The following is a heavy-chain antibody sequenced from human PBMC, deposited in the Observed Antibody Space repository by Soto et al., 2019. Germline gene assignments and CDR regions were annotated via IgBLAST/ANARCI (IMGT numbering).Heavy chain of an antibody. V-gene: IGHV1-2*02. D-gene: IGHD3-16*01. CDR1: GYTFTGYY. CDR2: INPNSGGT. J-gene: IGHJ5*02. CDR3: ASDWGYLGAAGVWFDP. Sequence: ASVKVSCKASGYTFTGYYMHWVRQAPGQGLEWMGWINPNSGGTNYAQKFQGRVTMTRDTSISTAYMELSRLRSDDTAVYYCASDWGYLGAAGVWFDPWGQGTLVTVSS.